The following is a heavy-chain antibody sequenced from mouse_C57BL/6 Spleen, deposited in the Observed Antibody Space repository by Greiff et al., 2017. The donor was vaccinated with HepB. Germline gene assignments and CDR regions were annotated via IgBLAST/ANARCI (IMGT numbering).Heavy chain of an antibody. CDR3: ARSDYCGSSYWYFDV. CDR1: GYTFTSYW. J-gene: IGHJ1*03. Sequence: QVQLQQPGAELVKPGASVKMSCKASGYTFTSYWITWVKQRPGQGLEWIGGIYPGSGSTNYNEKFKSKATLTVDTSSSTAYMQLSSRTSEDSAVYYCARSDYCGSSYWYFDVWGTGTTVTVSS. V-gene: IGHV1-55*01. D-gene: IGHD1-1*01. CDR2: IYPGSGST.